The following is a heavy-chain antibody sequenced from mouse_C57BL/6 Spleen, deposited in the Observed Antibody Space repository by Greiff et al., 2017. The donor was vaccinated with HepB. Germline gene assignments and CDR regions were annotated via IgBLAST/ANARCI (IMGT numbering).Heavy chain of an antibody. CDR3: ARKTIYYDYDGGMDY. CDR2: IWTGGGT. V-gene: IGHV2-9-1*01. J-gene: IGHJ4*01. Sequence: VMLVESGPGLVAPSQSLSITCTVSGFSLTSYAISWVRQPPGKGLEWLGVIWTGGGTNYNSALKSRLSISKDNSKSQVFLKMNSLQTDDTARYYCARKTIYYDYDGGMDYWGQGTSVTVSS. D-gene: IGHD2-4*01. CDR1: GFSLTSYA.